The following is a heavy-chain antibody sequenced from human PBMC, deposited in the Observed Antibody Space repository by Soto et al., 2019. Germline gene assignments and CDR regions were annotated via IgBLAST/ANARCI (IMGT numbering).Heavy chain of an antibody. V-gene: IGHV3-21*01. D-gene: IGHD2-15*01. CDR1: GFTFSSYS. CDR3: ARDGLDRTGSGGSNWFDP. Sequence: EVQLVESGGGLVKPGGSLRLSCAASGFTFSSYSMNWVRQAPGKGLEWVSSISSSSSYIYYADSVKGRFTISRDNAKNSLYLQMNSLRAEDTAVYYCARDGLDRTGSGGSNWFDPWGQGTLVTASS. CDR2: ISSSSSYI. J-gene: IGHJ5*02.